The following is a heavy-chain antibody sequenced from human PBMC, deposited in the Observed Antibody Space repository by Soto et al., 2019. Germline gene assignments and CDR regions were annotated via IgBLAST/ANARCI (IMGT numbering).Heavy chain of an antibody. V-gene: IGHV4-39*01. CDR2: IYYSWST. CDR3: ATAGYSYVSAFYGDY. J-gene: IGHJ4*02. D-gene: IGHD5-18*01. CDR1: GGSISSSSYY. Sequence: PSETLSLTCTVSGGSISSSSYYWGWIRHPPGKGLEWIGSIYYSWSTYYNPSLKSRVTISVDTSKNQFSLKLSSVTAADTAVYYCATAGYSYVSAFYGDYWGQGTLVTVS.